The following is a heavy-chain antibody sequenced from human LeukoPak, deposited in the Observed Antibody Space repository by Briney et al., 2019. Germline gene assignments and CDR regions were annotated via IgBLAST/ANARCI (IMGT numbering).Heavy chain of an antibody. CDR3: ARSSYYYYYMDV. J-gene: IGHJ6*03. V-gene: IGHV4-38-2*01. CDR1: DYSISSGYY. Sequence: SETLSLPCAVSDYSISSGYYWGWIRQPPGKGLEWIGNIYHTGNTYYNPSLKSRVTISLDTSKNQFSLKLSSVTAADTAVYYCARSSYYYYYMDVWGKGTTVTVSS. CDR2: IYHTGNT.